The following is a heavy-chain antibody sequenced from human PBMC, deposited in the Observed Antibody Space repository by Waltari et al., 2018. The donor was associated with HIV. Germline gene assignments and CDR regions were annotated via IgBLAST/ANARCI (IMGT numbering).Heavy chain of an antibody. CDR2: IHHSGSY. Sequence: QVQLQESGPGLVKSSETLSLTCAVSGYSISRGYYLGWIRQPPGKGLEWIGTIHHSGSYYYNPSLKSRVTISVDTSKNHFSLKLSSVTAADTAVYYCARNTYYERSGYDFWGQGYLVTVSS. CDR3: ARNTYYERSGYDF. D-gene: IGHD3-22*01. CDR1: GYSISRGYY. V-gene: IGHV4-38-2*01. J-gene: IGHJ4*02.